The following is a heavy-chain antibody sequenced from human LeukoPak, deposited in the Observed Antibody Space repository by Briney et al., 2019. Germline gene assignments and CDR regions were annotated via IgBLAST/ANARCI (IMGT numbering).Heavy chain of an antibody. CDR2: ISGSGGST. CDR3: AKVPAAISHYYYYGMDV. Sequence: ETLSLTCTVSGGSISSYYWSWIRQAPGKGLEWVSAISGSGGSTYYADSVKGRFTISRDNSKNTLYLQMNSLRAEDTAVYYCAKVPAAISHYYYYGMDVWGQGTTVTVSS. D-gene: IGHD2-2*02. CDR1: GGSISSYY. V-gene: IGHV3-23*01. J-gene: IGHJ6*02.